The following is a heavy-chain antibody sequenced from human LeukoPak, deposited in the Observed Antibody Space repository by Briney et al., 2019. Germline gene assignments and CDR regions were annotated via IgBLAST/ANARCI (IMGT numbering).Heavy chain of an antibody. Sequence: GGSLRLSCAASGFTFDDYAMHWVRQAPGKGLEWVSGISWNSGSIGYADSVKGRFTISGDNAKNSLYLQMNSLRAEDTALYYCAKAYYDTGNYYFDYWGQGTLVTVSS. CDR1: GFTFDDYA. CDR3: AKAYYDTGNYYFDY. CDR2: ISWNSGSI. D-gene: IGHD3-22*01. J-gene: IGHJ4*02. V-gene: IGHV3-9*01.